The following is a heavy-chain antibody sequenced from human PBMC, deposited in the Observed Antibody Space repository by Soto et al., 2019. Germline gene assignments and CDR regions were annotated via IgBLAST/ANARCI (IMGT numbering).Heavy chain of an antibody. D-gene: IGHD2-2*01. CDR3: ARDPGGHYCTSTSCLYFFDH. Sequence: EVQLLESGGAVVQPGGSLRLSCAASGFTFSNHAMNWVRQAPGKGLEWVSTISDSGSTYYADSVKGRFTISRDNSKNTLYLQMNSLRAEDTAVYYCARDPGGHYCTSTSCLYFFDHWGQGTLVSVPS. CDR1: GFTFSNHA. J-gene: IGHJ4*02. CDR2: ISDSGST. V-gene: IGHV3-23*01.